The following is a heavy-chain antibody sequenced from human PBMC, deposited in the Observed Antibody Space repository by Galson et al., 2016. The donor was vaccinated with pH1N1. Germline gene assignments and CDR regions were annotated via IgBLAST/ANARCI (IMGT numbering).Heavy chain of an antibody. CDR3: AYRNSLDS. D-gene: IGHD1-14*01. J-gene: IGHJ4*02. CDR1: GFTFSDYY. V-gene: IGHV3-11*06. CDR2: ISCTTGYT. Sequence: SLRLSCAASGFTFSDYYMSWIRQAPGKGLEWVSYISCTTGYTNYPDSLQGRFTISRDNTKNSVYLQMNSLRAEDTAVYYCAYRNSLDSWGQGTLVTVSS.